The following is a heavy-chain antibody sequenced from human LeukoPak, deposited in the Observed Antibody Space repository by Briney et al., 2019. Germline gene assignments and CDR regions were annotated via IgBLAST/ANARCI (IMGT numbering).Heavy chain of an antibody. CDR3: ARDRGGYTYSHDY. J-gene: IGHJ4*02. CDR2: IYYSGST. CDR1: GGSFSTYY. V-gene: IGHV4-59*12. D-gene: IGHD5-18*01. Sequence: SETLSLTCTVSGGSFSTYYWSWIRQPPGKGLEWIGYIYYSGSTNYNPSLKSRVTISMDKSKNQLSLKLNFVTAADTAVYYCARDRGGYTYSHDYWGQGTLVTVSS.